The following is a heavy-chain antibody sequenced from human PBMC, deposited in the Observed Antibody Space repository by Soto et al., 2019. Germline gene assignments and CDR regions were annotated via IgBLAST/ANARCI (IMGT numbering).Heavy chain of an antibody. Sequence: VQLLESGGGLIQPGGSLRLSCAASGFTFSSNTMSWVRQAPGKGLEWVSGVSGGGDTYYIDSVKGRFTISRDNSRNTVYLQMSSLRDEDTARYYCVKWGGYGDKWGQGTLVIVSS. D-gene: IGHD3-16*01. J-gene: IGHJ4*02. CDR2: VSGGGDT. CDR3: VKWGGYGDK. CDR1: GFTFSSNT. V-gene: IGHV3-23*01.